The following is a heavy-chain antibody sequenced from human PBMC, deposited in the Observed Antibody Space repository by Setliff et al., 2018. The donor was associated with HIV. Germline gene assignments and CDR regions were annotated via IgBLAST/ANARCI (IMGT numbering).Heavy chain of an antibody. CDR2: IRNDASNT. Sequence: GGSLRLSCEASGFTFSDYGMHWVRQAPGKGLEWVTFIRNDASNTYYADSVKGRFTISRDSSKNTLYLQMDSLRTEDTAVYYCAKTQGWYLIDYWGQGTLVTVSS. D-gene: IGHD6-19*01. CDR1: GFTFSDYG. V-gene: IGHV3-30*02. J-gene: IGHJ4*02. CDR3: AKTQGWYLIDY.